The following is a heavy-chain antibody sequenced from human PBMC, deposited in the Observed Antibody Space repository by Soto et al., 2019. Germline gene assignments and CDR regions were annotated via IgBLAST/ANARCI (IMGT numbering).Heavy chain of an antibody. D-gene: IGHD6-13*01. CDR1: GFTFSSYA. V-gene: IGHV3-23*01. CDR2: ISGSGGST. CDR3: AKAGTSSARNYYYYCMDV. Sequence: EVQLLESGGGLVQPGGSLRLSCAASGFTFSSYAMSWVRQAPGKGLEWVSAISGSGGSTYYADSVKGRFTISRDNSKNTLYLQMNSLRAEDTAVYYCAKAGTSSARNYYYYCMDVWGQGTTVTVSS. J-gene: IGHJ6*02.